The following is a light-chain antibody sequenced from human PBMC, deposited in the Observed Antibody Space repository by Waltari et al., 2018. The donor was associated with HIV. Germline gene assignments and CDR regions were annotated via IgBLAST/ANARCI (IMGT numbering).Light chain of an antibody. V-gene: IGLV1-44*01. CDR3: ATWDDSLNGVF. Sequence: QSVLTQPPSASGTPGQRVTISCSGSSSNIGNNNVNWYQQFPGAAPKLLIYSNNNRTAGVPDRFSGSKSGTSASLAISGLQSEDEANYYCATWDDSLNGVFFGGGTKLTVL. CDR2: SNN. J-gene: IGLJ2*01. CDR1: SSNIGNNN.